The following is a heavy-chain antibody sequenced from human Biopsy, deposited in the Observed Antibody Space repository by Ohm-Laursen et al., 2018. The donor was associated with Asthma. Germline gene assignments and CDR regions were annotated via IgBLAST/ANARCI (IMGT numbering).Heavy chain of an antibody. J-gene: IGHJ4*02. CDR2: IDWGEDK. CDR1: GFSLSSSGAN. V-gene: IGHV2-70*04. Sequence: TTQTLTLTCSFSGFSLSSSGANVNWIRQPPVKALEWLARIDWGEDKFYSTSLRTRLTITKGSSEDQGVLTMTNMGPVDTATYYCTRHNDYWGPGILVTVSS. CDR3: TRHNDY. D-gene: IGHD1-14*01.